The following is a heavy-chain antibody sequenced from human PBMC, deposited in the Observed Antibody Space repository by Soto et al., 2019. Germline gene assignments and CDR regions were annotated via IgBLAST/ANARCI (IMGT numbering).Heavy chain of an antibody. V-gene: IGHV3-30*18. D-gene: IGHD3-3*01. J-gene: IGHJ4*02. CDR3: AKDSVVEYYDFWSGYYDY. Sequence: QVQLVESGGGVVQPGRSLRLSCAASGFTFSSYGMPWVRQAPGKGLEWVAVISYDGSNKYYADSVKGRFTISRDNSKNTLYLQMNSLRAEDTAVYYCAKDSVVEYYDFWSGYYDYWGQGTLVTVSS. CDR1: GFTFSSYG. CDR2: ISYDGSNK.